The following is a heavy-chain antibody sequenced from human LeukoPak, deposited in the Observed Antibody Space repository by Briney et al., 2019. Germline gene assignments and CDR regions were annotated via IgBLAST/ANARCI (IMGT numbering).Heavy chain of an antibody. CDR1: GYTFTGYY. V-gene: IGHV1-2*02. CDR2: INPNSGGT. D-gene: IGHD1-14*01. J-gene: IGHJ6*03. Sequence: ASVKVSCKASGYTFTGYYMHWVRQAPGQGPEWMGWINPNSGGTQYAQKFQGRVTMTRDTSISTAYMELSRLRSDDTAVYYCAREYKESYYYYYMDVWGKGTTVTVSS. CDR3: AREYKESYYYYYMDV.